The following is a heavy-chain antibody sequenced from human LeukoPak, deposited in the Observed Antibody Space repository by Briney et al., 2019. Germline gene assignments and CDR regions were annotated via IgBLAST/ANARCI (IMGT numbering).Heavy chain of an antibody. J-gene: IGHJ5*02. Sequence: SETLSLTCTVSGGSINNYYWSWIRQPAGKGLEWIGLIYSSGSTSYNPSLKSRVTMSVDTSKKQFSLRLSSVTAADTAVYYCARRPRYCSGGSCYSERTGWFDPWGQGTLVTVSS. D-gene: IGHD2-15*01. CDR3: ARRPRYCSGGSCYSERTGWFDP. V-gene: IGHV4-4*07. CDR2: IYSSGST. CDR1: GGSINNYY.